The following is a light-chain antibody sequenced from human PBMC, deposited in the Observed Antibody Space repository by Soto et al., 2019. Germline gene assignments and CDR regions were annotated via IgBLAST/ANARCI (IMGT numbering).Light chain of an antibody. CDR1: QSVSSY. Sequence: EIVLTQSPATLSLSPGERATLSCRASQSVSSYLAWYQQKPGQAPRLLIYEASNRATGIPARFSGSGSGTDFTLTISRLEPEDFAVYYCQQYGSSPTFGQGTRLEIK. CDR2: EAS. J-gene: IGKJ5*01. CDR3: QQYGSSPT. V-gene: IGKV3-20*01.